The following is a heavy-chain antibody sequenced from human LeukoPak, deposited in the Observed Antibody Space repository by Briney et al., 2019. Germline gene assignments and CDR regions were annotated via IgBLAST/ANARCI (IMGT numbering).Heavy chain of an antibody. Sequence: GGSLRLSCAASGFTFSNYDMNWVRQAPGKGLEWVSSISSSSSYIYYADSVKGRFTISRDNAKNSLYLQMNSLRAEDTAVYYCARGLLAVARSGAFDIWGQGTMVTVSS. CDR3: ARGLLAVARSGAFDI. D-gene: IGHD6-19*01. V-gene: IGHV3-21*01. CDR2: ISSSSSYI. CDR1: GFTFSNYD. J-gene: IGHJ3*02.